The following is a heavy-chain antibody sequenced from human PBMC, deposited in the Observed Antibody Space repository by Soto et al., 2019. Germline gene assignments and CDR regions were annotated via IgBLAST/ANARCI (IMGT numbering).Heavy chain of an antibody. J-gene: IGHJ3*02. CDR3: ARLYCSSPSCYSVGAFEI. V-gene: IGHV3-33*08. D-gene: IGHD2-2*01. Sequence: GGSLELGCAAPGFTVSNYVMHWVRQAPGKGLEWVELIWFDGSDKYYADYVNGRFTMSRDNSKNTVYLQMNSLRAEDTAMYYCARLYCSSPSCYSVGAFEIRGQGTMVTVSS. CDR2: IWFDGSDK. CDR1: GFTVSNYV.